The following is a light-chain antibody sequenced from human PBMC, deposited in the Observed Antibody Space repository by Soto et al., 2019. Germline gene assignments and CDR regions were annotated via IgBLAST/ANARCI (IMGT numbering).Light chain of an antibody. V-gene: IGKV3-20*01. CDR3: QQFGGSPRLS. Sequence: EVVLTQSPGTLSLSPGERATLSCGASQTVNSNYLAWYQQKPGQAPRLLIYGASSRATGIPDRISGSGSGTDFTLTISRLEPEDVGVYYCQQFGGSPRLSFGGGTKVEIK. CDR2: GAS. J-gene: IGKJ4*01. CDR1: QTVNSNY.